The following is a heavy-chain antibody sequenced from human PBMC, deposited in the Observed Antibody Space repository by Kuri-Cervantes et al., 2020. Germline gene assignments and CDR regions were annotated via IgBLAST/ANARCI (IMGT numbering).Heavy chain of an antibody. Sequence: GGSLRLSCEASTFSFSTSWMTWARQAPGKGLEWVAHINQDGSDKSYVDAVKGRFTISRDNAKNSLYLQMNSLRAEDTALYYCAKAAYYYYMDVWGKGTTVTVSS. V-gene: IGHV3-7*03. CDR3: AKAAYYYYMDV. J-gene: IGHJ6*03. CDR2: INQDGSDK. CDR1: TFSFSTSW. D-gene: IGHD2-15*01.